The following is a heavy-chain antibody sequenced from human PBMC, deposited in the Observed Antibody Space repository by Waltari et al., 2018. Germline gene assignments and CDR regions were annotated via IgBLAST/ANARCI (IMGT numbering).Heavy chain of an antibody. CDR2: IYYSGST. Sequence: QLQLQESGPGLVKPSETLSLTCTVSGGSISSSSYYWGWIRQPPGKGLEWIGSIYYSGSTYYNPSLKSRVTISVDTSKNQFSLKLSSVTAADTAVDYCARASPRCGGDCGDAFDIWGQGTMVTVSS. V-gene: IGHV4-39*07. CDR1: GGSISSSSYY. J-gene: IGHJ3*02. CDR3: ARASPRCGGDCGDAFDI. D-gene: IGHD2-21*01.